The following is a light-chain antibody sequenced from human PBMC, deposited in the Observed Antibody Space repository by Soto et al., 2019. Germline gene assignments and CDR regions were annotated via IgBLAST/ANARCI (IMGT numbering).Light chain of an antibody. CDR1: QSITNY. CDR3: QQSYSTLWT. CDR2: AAS. J-gene: IGKJ1*01. V-gene: IGKV1-39*01. Sequence: DIQMTQSPSSLSASVGDRVTITCRASQSITNYLNWYQQKPGKAPNLLIYAASSLQSGVPSRVSGSGSGTDFTLTIRSLQPEDFATYYCQQSYSTLWTFGQGTKVEIK.